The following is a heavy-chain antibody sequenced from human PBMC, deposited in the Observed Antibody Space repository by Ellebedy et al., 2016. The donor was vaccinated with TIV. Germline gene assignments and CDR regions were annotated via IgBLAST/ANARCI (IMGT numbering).Heavy chain of an antibody. CDR1: GVTVINNY. J-gene: IGHJ4*02. CDR2: MYSGGST. D-gene: IGHD3-16*01. CDR3: ARDPPADSTQTWG. V-gene: IGHV3-66*01. Sequence: PGGSLRLSCAASGVTVINNYMTWVRQAPGKGLEWVSVMYSGGSTYYADSVKGRFTVSRDGSKNTLYLQMNSLRAEDTAVYSCARDPPADSTQTWGWGQGTLVTVSS.